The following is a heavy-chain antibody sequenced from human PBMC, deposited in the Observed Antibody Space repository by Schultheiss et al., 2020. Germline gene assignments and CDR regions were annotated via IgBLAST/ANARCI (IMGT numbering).Heavy chain of an antibody. V-gene: IGHV3-33*01. Sequence: GGSLRLSCAASGFTFTNYGMHWVRQAPGKGLDWVAVVWYDGSNKYYADSVKGRFTISRDNSKNTLYLQMNSLRAEDTAVYYCAREGDTAMVTAPFDYWGQGTLVSV. CDR2: VWYDGSNK. D-gene: IGHD5-18*01. CDR1: GFTFTNYG. J-gene: IGHJ4*02. CDR3: AREGDTAMVTAPFDY.